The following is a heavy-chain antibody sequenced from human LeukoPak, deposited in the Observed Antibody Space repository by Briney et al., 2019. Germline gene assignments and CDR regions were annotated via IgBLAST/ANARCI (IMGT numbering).Heavy chain of an antibody. Sequence: ASVKVSCKTSGYTFSNSGISWVRQAPGQGLEWMGWIFGYNDNTNFAQKFQGRVTLSTETSTNTAYMELSSLRSEDTAVYYCARELTRYDYVWGSYRYSDYFDYWGQGTLVTVSS. D-gene: IGHD3-16*02. CDR3: ARELTRYDYVWGSYRYSDYFDY. J-gene: IGHJ4*02. CDR1: GYTFSNSG. CDR2: IFGYNDNT. V-gene: IGHV1-18*01.